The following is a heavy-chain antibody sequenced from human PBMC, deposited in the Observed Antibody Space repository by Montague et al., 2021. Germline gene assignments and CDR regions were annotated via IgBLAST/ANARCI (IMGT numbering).Heavy chain of an antibody. CDR1: GFTFSNYA. CDR2: ISYDGGAT. Sequence: PLRPSCAASGFTFSNYAMKWVRQAPGKGLEWVSAISYDGGATYYADSVKGRFNISRDNSQNTMYLQMNSLSAEDTATYYCARYRFFPSFTGIDYWGQGTRVTVSS. CDR3: ARYRFFPSFTGIDY. J-gene: IGHJ4*02. V-gene: IGHV3-23*01. D-gene: IGHD1-14*01.